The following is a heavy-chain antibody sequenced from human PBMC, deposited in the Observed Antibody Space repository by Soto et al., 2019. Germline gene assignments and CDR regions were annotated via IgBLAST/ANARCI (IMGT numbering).Heavy chain of an antibody. CDR2: ISAYNGNT. V-gene: IGHV1-18*04. CDR3: ARDVYCSGGSCSDY. D-gene: IGHD2-15*01. Sequence: ASVKVSCKASGYTFTSYGISWVRQAPGQELEWMGWISAYNGNTNYAQKLQGRVTMTTDTSTSTAYMELRSLRSDDTAVYYCARDVYCSGGSCSDYWGQGTLVTVSS. CDR1: GYTFTSYG. J-gene: IGHJ4*02.